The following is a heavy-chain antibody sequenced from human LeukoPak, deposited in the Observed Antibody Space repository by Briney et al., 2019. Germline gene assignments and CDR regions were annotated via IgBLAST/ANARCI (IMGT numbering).Heavy chain of an antibody. J-gene: IGHJ3*02. CDR2: ISWNSGSI. Sequence: GGSLRLSCAASGFTFDDYAMHWVRQAPGKGLEWVSGISWNSGSIGYADSVKGRFTISRDNAKNSLYLQMNSLRAEDTALYYCAKDKRDGYNYPFDAFDIWGQGTMVTVSS. CDR3: AKDKRDGYNYPFDAFDI. D-gene: IGHD5-24*01. V-gene: IGHV3-9*01. CDR1: GFTFDDYA.